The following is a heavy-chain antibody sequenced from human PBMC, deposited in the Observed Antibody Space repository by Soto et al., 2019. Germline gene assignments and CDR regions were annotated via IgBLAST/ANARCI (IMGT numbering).Heavy chain of an antibody. Sequence: QVQLVQSGAEVKKPGASVKVSCKASGYTFTSYGISWVRQAPGQGLEWMGWISPYNGNTNYAQKLQGRVTMTTDTSTSTAYMELRSLRSDDTAVFYCARAPSGSYYYYYGMAVWGQGTTVTVSS. J-gene: IGHJ6*02. CDR2: ISPYNGNT. CDR1: GYTFTSYG. D-gene: IGHD1-26*01. CDR3: ARAPSGSYYYYYGMAV. V-gene: IGHV1-18*01.